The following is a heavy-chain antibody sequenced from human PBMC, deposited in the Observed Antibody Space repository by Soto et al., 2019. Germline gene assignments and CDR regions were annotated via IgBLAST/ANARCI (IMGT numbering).Heavy chain of an antibody. Sequence: SETLSLTCAVSGGSISSNNRWSWVRQTPGEGLEWIGEIYHSGSTNYNPSLKSRVSISVDKSKNQFSLKLNSVTAADTAVYYCASNGKDFYYFDSWGQGTLVTVSS. CDR1: GGSISSNNR. J-gene: IGHJ4*02. CDR3: ASNGKDFYYFDS. V-gene: IGHV4-4*02. D-gene: IGHD2-8*01. CDR2: IYHSGST.